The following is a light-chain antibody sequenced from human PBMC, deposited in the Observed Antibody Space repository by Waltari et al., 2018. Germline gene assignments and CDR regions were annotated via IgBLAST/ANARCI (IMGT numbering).Light chain of an antibody. CDR2: AAS. V-gene: IGKV1-6*01. CDR1: QGIRND. Sequence: AIQMTQSPSSLVASVGDRVIITRRATQGIRNDIGWYQPKPGKAPKLLIYAASRLQSGVPARLSGIGSGTDVPLTISSLQPEDFATYYFLDDYTYPRTLGPGTQAEIK. J-gene: IGKJ1*01. CDR3: LDDYTYPRT.